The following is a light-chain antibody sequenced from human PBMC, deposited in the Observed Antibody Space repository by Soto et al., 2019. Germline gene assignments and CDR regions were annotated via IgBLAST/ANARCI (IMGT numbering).Light chain of an antibody. J-gene: IGKJ1*01. CDR2: KAS. V-gene: IGKV1-5*03. CDR1: QSISSW. CDR3: QQYNSLWT. Sequence: DLQMTQSPSTLSASVGDRVTITCRASQSISSWLAWYQQKPGKAPKLLIYKASSLESGVPSRFSGRGSGTEFTLTISSLQPDDFATYYCQQYNSLWTFGQGTKVEIK.